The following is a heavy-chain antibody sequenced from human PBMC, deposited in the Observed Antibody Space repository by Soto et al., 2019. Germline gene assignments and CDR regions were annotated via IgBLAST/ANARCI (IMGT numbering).Heavy chain of an antibody. CDR3: ARQPGYVGVASCYYYGMVV. D-gene: IGHD1-26*01. Sequence: PGKSLKISCKSSGYSFTSYWIGWVRQIPGKGLEWMGIIYPGDSDTRYSPSFQGQVTISADKSISTAYLQWSSLKASDTAMYYCARQPGYVGVASCYYYGMVVWGQGTTVTVSS. V-gene: IGHV5-51*01. CDR2: IYPGDSDT. CDR1: GYSFTSYW. J-gene: IGHJ6*02.